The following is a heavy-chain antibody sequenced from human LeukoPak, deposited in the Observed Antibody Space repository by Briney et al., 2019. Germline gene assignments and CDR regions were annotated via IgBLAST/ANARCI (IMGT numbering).Heavy chain of an antibody. J-gene: IGHJ6*02. D-gene: IGHD2-2*03. V-gene: IGHV3-23*01. Sequence: GGSLRLSCAASGFTFSSYAMSWVRQAPGKGLEWVSAISGSGGSTYYADSVKGRFTISRDNSKNTLYLQMNSLRAEDTAVYYCARDLLDIVVVPAAPTSYYYYYYGMDVWGQGTTVTVSS. CDR3: ARDLLDIVVVPAAPTSYYYYYYGMDV. CDR2: ISGSGGST. CDR1: GFTFSSYA.